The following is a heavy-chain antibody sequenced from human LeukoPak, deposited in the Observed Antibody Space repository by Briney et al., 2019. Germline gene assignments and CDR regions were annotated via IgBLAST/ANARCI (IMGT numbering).Heavy chain of an antibody. Sequence: SQTLSLTCAVSGGSISSGGYSWSRIRQPPGKGLEWIGYIYHSGSTYYNPSLKSRVTISVDRSKNQFSLKLSSVTAADTAVYYCATNSYGFYFDYWGQGTLVTVSS. D-gene: IGHD5-18*01. J-gene: IGHJ4*02. CDR1: GGSISSGGYS. V-gene: IGHV4-30-2*01. CDR3: ATNSYGFYFDY. CDR2: IYHSGST.